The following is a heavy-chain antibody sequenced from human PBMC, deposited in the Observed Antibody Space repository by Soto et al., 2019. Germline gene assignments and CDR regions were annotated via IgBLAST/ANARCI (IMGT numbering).Heavy chain of an antibody. CDR1: GFTFSSHV. CDR2: ISGGGGTT. V-gene: IGHV3-23*01. Sequence: EVQLLESGGGLVQPGGSLRLSCAASGFTFSSHVMNWVRQPPGKGLEGGAAISGGGGTTFYGDSVEGRLTMARDNSKNTLFLQMNSLRAEDTAVYYCARGPRAPPPHDYGMDVWGQGTTVTVSS. J-gene: IGHJ6*02. CDR3: ARGPRAPPPHDYGMDV.